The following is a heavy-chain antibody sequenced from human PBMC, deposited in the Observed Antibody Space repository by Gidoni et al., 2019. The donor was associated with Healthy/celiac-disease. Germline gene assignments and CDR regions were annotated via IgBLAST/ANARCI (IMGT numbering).Heavy chain of an antibody. CDR1: GDSVSSNSAA. D-gene: IGHD3-3*01. Sequence: QVQLQQSGPGLVKPSQTLSLTCAISGDSVSSNSAAWNWIRQSPSRGLEWLGRTYYRSKWYNDYAVSVKSRITITPDTSKNQFSLQLNSVTPEDTAVYYCARDPTTEEGLRSLSYGMDVWGQGTTVTVSS. CDR2: TYYRSKWYN. V-gene: IGHV6-1*01. J-gene: IGHJ6*02. CDR3: ARDPTTEEGLRSLSYGMDV.